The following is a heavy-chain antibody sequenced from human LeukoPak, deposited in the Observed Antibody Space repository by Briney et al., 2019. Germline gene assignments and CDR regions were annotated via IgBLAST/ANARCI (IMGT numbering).Heavy chain of an antibody. V-gene: IGHV1-18*01. CDR1: GYTFTSYG. J-gene: IGHJ4*02. CDR3: ARELSREQLVSNQGTPNVEYFDY. D-gene: IGHD6-13*01. CDR2: ISAYKGNK. Sequence: SSVKVSCTASGYTFTSYGMNWVRQAPGQGLEWMAWISAYKGNKNYAQKLQGRVTMTTDTSTSTAYMELRSLRSDDTAVYYCARELSREQLVSNQGTPNVEYFDYWGQGTLVTVSS.